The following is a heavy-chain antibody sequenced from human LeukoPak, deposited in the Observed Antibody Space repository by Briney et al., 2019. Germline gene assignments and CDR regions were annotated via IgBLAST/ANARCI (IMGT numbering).Heavy chain of an antibody. V-gene: IGHV1-69*04. D-gene: IGHD6-19*01. CDR3: ARVVAVAGQYDY. CDR1: GGTFSSYA. CDR2: IIPILGIA. J-gene: IGHJ4*02. Sequence: ASVKVSCKASGGTFSSYAISWVRQAPGQGLEWMGRIIPILGIANYAQKFQGRVTITADKSTSTAYMELSSLRSEDTAVYYCARVVAVAGQYDYWGQGTLVTVSS.